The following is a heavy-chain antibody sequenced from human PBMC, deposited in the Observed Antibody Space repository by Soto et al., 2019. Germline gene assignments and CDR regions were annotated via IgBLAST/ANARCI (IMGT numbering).Heavy chain of an antibody. Sequence: PGGSLRLSCAASGFTFSSYGMHWVRQSPGKGLEWVAVISYDGSNKYYADSVKGRFTISRDNSKNTLYLQMNSLRAEDTAVYYCAKELAYGSGSYYFGMDVWGQGTTVTVSS. D-gene: IGHD3-10*01. CDR3: AKELAYGSGSYYFGMDV. CDR2: ISYDGSNK. CDR1: GFTFSSYG. V-gene: IGHV3-30*18. J-gene: IGHJ6*02.